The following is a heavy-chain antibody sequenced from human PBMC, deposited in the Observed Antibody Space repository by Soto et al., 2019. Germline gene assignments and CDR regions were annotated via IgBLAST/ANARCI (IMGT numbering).Heavy chain of an antibody. CDR2: IKQDGSEK. Sequence: EVQVVESGGGLVQPGGSLRLSCAASGFIFSNYWMSWVRQAPGKGLEWVANIKQDGSEKHYVDSVKGRSTISRDNADNSLYLQMNSLRAEDTAVYYCAKNNLYCSSTNCFVFDYWGQGTLVTVSS. J-gene: IGHJ4*02. CDR3: AKNNLYCSSTNCFVFDY. V-gene: IGHV3-7*01. CDR1: GFIFSNYW. D-gene: IGHD2-2*01.